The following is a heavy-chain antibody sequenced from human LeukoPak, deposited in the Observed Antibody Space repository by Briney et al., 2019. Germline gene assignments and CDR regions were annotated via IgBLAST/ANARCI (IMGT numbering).Heavy chain of an antibody. J-gene: IGHJ3*02. V-gene: IGHV3-74*01. CDR3: AREHWDYYDSSAPQDAFDI. D-gene: IGHD3-22*01. Sequence: GGSLRLSCAASGFTFSSYWMHWVRHAPGKGLVWVSRINSDGSSTSYADSVKGRFTISRDNAKNTLYLQMNSLRAEDTAVYYCAREHWDYYDSSAPQDAFDIWGQGTMVTVSS. CDR1: GFTFSSYW. CDR2: INSDGSST.